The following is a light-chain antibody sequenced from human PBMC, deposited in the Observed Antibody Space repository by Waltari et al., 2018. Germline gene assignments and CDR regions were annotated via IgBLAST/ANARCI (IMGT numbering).Light chain of an antibody. V-gene: IGKV3-20*01. CDR1: QSVSSNY. Sequence: ENVLTQSPGTLSLSPGERATISCRATQSVSSNYLACYQQKPGQAPRLLIYGISTRATGIPDRFSGSGSGTDFTLTINRLEPEDFAVYYCQQYGSYPLTFGGGTKVEIK. CDR3: QQYGSYPLT. CDR2: GIS. J-gene: IGKJ4*01.